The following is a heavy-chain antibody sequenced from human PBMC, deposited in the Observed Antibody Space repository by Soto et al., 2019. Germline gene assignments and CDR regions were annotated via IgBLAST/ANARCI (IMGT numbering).Heavy chain of an antibody. CDR1: GFTFSSYA. Sequence: EVQLLESGGGLVQPGESLRLSCAASGFTFSSYAMSWVRQAPGKGLEWVSVISGSDDSTYYADSVKGRFTISRDNSKITLYLQMKSLSAEDTAVYYCAKRGSASTFDYWGQGTLVTVSS. D-gene: IGHD6-6*01. V-gene: IGHV3-23*01. J-gene: IGHJ4*02. CDR3: AKRGSASTFDY. CDR2: ISGSDDST.